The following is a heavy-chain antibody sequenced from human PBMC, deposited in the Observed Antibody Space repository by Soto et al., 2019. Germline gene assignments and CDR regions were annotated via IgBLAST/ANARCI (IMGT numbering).Heavy chain of an antibody. CDR3: ARALEMATIMY. CDR2: IIPIFGTA. CDR1: GGTFSSYA. Sequence: ASVKSSRKASGGTFSSYAISWVRQAPGQGLEWMGGIIPIFGTANYAQKFQGRVTITADESTITAYMELSSLRSEDTAVYYCARALEMATIMYWGQGTLVTVSS. V-gene: IGHV1-69*13. J-gene: IGHJ4*02. D-gene: IGHD5-12*01.